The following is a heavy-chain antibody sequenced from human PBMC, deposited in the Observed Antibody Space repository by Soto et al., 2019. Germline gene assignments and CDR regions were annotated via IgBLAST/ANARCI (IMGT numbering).Heavy chain of an antibody. D-gene: IGHD5-18*01. V-gene: IGHV3-30-3*01. CDR2: ISYDGSNK. CDR1: GFTFTAYG. J-gene: IGHJ6*02. Sequence: QVQLVESGGGVVQPGRSLRLSCAASGFTFTAYGMDWVRQAPGKGLEWVGVISYDGSNKYYADSVKGRFTLSRDNSKYMLYLQMNSLRPDDTAVYYCARALGYNYGYRDHYYGMDVWGQGTTVTVSS. CDR3: ARALGYNYGYRDHYYGMDV.